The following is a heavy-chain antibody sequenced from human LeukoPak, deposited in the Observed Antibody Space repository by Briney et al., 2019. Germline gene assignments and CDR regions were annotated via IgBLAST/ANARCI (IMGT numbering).Heavy chain of an antibody. CDR2: ISSSSSYI. V-gene: IGHV3-21*01. J-gene: IGHJ4*02. CDR1: GFTFSSYS. CDR3: AAIPAATSAALHGFTS. Sequence: GGSLRLSCAASGFTFSSYSMNWVRQAPGKGLEWVSSISSSSSYIYYADSVKGRLTISRDNAKNSLYLQMNSLRAEDTAVYYCAAIPAATSAALHGFTSWGQGTLVTVSS. D-gene: IGHD2-2*01.